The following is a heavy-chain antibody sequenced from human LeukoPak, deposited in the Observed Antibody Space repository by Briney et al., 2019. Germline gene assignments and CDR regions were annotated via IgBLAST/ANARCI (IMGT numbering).Heavy chain of an antibody. V-gene: IGHV3-53*01. CDR3: ARVRTGVQWNYGPTDAFDI. CDR1: GFPVSARY. J-gene: IGHJ3*02. Sequence: GGPLRLSCAASGFPVSARYMSWARHAPGKGLECVSLIYNCGSTYHADSVQGRFTISRDNSKNTMYLQMNSLRAEDTAVYYCARVRTGVQWNYGPTDAFDIWGQGRMVTVSS. CDR2: IYNCGST. D-gene: IGHD1-7*01.